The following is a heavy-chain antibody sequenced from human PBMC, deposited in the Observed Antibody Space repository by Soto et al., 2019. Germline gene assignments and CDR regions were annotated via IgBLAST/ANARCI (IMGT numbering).Heavy chain of an antibody. CDR2: ISGSGGST. D-gene: IGHD1-1*01. CDR1: GFPFSGYA. CDR3: AKNPKLEPHAFDI. Sequence: EVQLLESGGGLVQPGGSLRLSCAASGFPFSGYALSWVRQAPGKGLEWVSAISGSGGSTYYADSVKGRFTISRDNSKNTLYLQMNSLRAEDTAVYYCAKNPKLEPHAFDIWGQGTMVTVSS. V-gene: IGHV3-23*01. J-gene: IGHJ3*02.